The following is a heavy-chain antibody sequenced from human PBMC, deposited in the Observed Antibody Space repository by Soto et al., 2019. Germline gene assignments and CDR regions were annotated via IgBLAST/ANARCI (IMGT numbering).Heavy chain of an antibody. CDR1: GYVFKNYE. CDR2: ISTSGNTI. D-gene: IGHD1-20*01. Sequence: RGWSLRLSCVDPGYVFKNYEMNWFRQAPVNGLEWISYISTSGNTIYVADSMRGRFTISRDNAKNSLFLQMNSLRADDTAVYYCARDIDNRDYYYGLDVWGQGTKVTVSS. J-gene: IGHJ6*02. CDR3: ARDIDNRDYYYGLDV. V-gene: IGHV3-48*03.